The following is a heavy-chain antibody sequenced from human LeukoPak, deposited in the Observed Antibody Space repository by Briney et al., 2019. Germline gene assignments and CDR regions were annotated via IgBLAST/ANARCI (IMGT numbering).Heavy chain of an antibody. CDR3: VRPRCNNPNCPTPSYYFDY. CDR1: GFSISTGFY. Sequence: SETLSLTCTVSGFSISTGFYWGWTRQPPGKGLEWIASIYHSGTTTYNPSLKSRVTISVDTSKNQFSLKLRSVTAADTAVYYCVRPRCNNPNCPTPSYYFDYWGQGVLVTVSS. J-gene: IGHJ4*02. V-gene: IGHV4-38-2*02. D-gene: IGHD2/OR15-2a*01. CDR2: IYHSGTT.